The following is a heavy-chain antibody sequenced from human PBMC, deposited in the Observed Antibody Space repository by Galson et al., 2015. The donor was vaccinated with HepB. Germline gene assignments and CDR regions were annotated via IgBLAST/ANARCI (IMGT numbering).Heavy chain of an antibody. Sequence: SLRLSCAASRFTFSSYAMHWVRQAPGKGLEWVAVISYDGSNKYYADSVKGRFTIPRDNSKNTLYLQMNSLRGEDTAVYYCARSRRSWADAFDIWGQGTMVTVSS. CDR3: ARSRRSWADAFDI. J-gene: IGHJ3*02. D-gene: IGHD6-13*01. CDR2: ISYDGSNK. V-gene: IGHV3-30-3*01. CDR1: RFTFSSYA.